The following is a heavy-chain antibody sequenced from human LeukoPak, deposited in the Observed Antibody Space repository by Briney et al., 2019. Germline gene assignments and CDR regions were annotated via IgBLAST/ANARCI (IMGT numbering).Heavy chain of an antibody. CDR2: ISGSGGSA. J-gene: IGHJ4*02. V-gene: IGHV3-23*01. CDR1: GFTFSSYA. Sequence: PGGSLRLSCAASGFTFSSYAMSWVRQAPGKGLEWVSVISGSGGSAYYADSVKGRFTVSRDNSKNTLLLQMNSLRAEDTALYYCAKSMRGYYRFDYWGQGTLVTVSS. CDR3: AKSMRGYYRFDY. D-gene: IGHD3-3*01.